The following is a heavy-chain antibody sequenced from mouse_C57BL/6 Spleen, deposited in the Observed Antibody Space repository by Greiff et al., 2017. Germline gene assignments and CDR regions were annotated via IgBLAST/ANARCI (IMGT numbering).Heavy chain of an antibody. CDR3: RDSSGSY. CDR1: GYTFTDYE. CDR2: IDPDTGGT. Sequence: VKLMESGAELVRPGASVTLSCKASGYTFTDYEMHWVQQTPVHGLEWIGAIDPDTGGTAYNQKFKGKAILTADKSSSTAYMGLRSLTSEDSAVYYGRDSSGSYWGQGTLVTVSA. J-gene: IGHJ3*01. D-gene: IGHD3-2*02. V-gene: IGHV1-15*01.